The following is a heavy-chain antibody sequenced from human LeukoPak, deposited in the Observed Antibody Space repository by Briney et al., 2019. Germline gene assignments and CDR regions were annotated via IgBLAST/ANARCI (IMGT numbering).Heavy chain of an antibody. J-gene: IGHJ4*02. CDR3: ARAMSTFGGVRNYFDS. CDR2: VSISSGTI. V-gene: IGHV3-48*04. Sequence: PGGSLRLSCAASGFTFSGHNMNWVRQAPGNGPEWISFVSISSGTIYYADSVKGRFRISRDNAKSSLDLEMNSLRAEDTAVYYCARAMSTFGGVRNYFDSWGQGTLVTVSS. CDR1: GFTFSGHN. D-gene: IGHD3-16*01.